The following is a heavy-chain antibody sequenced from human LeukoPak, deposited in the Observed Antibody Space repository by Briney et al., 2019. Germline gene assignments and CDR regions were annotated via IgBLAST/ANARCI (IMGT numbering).Heavy chain of an antibody. D-gene: IGHD3-10*01. V-gene: IGHV3-21*06. CDR1: GFSFSSYT. CDR2: ISSSSSYM. Sequence: GGSLRLSCAASGFSFSSYTMNWVRQAPGKGLEWVSSISSSSSYMFYADSVKGRFTISRDNAKNSLYLQMNSLRAGDTAVYYCARVRELYRDYWGQGTLVTVSS. CDR3: ARVRELYRDY. J-gene: IGHJ4*02.